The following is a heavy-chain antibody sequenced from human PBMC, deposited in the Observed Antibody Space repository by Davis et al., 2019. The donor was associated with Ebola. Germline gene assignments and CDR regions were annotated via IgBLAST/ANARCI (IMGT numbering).Heavy chain of an antibody. D-gene: IGHD1-26*01. J-gene: IGHJ6*02. CDR1: GFTVSSNY. V-gene: IGHV3-53*05. Sequence: GESLKISCAASGFTVSSNYMSWVRQAPGKGLEWVSVIYSCGSTYYADSVKGRFTISRDNAKNSLYLQMNSLRAEDTALYYCAKDIQSVGATTVYGLDVWGQGTTVTVSS. CDR3: AKDIQSVGATTVYGLDV. CDR2: IYSCGST.